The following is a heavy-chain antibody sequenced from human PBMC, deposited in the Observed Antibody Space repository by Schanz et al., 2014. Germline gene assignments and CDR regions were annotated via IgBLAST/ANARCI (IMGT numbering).Heavy chain of an antibody. CDR1: GYSFSDYD. V-gene: IGHV3-30*02. J-gene: IGHJ5*02. Sequence: VQLVESGGGVVQPGGSLRLSCVGSGYSFSDYDMYWIRQAPGKGLEWLAFLRSDGSRRDYADSVKGRFTISRDNSRNTLSLQMSSLRPEDTAVYYCASYDFWSGYSFDPWGQGTLVTVSS. D-gene: IGHD3-3*01. CDR3: ASYDFWSGYSFDP. CDR2: LRSDGSRR.